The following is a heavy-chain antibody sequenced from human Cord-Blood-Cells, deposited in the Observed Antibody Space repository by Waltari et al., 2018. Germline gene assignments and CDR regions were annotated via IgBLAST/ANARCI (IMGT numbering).Heavy chain of an antibody. V-gene: IGHV4-34*01. Sequence: VQLQQWGAGLLKPSETLSLTCAVYGGYFSGYFWGWIRLPPGQGLEWIGEINHSGSTNYNPSLKSRVTISVDTSKNQFSLKLSSVTAADTAVYYCARGPRRKPRILYWQNHKWFDPWGQGTLVTVSS. CDR3: ARGPRRKPRILYWQNHKWFDP. D-gene: IGHD2-8*02. J-gene: IGHJ5*02. CDR1: GGYFSGYF. CDR2: INHSGST.